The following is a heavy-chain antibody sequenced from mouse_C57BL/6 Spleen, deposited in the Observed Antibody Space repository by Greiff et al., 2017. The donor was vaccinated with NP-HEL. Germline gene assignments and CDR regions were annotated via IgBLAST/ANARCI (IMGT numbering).Heavy chain of an antibody. CDR3: ARHEEEGAYYSNSWFAY. CDR2: FYPGSGSI. CDR1: GYTFTEYT. Sequence: VKLVESGAELVKPGASVKLSCKASGYTFTEYTIHWVKQRSGQGLEWIGWFYPGSGSIKYNEKFKDKATLTADKSSSTVYMELSRLTSEDSAVYFCARHEEEGAYYSNSWFAYWGQGTLVTVSA. J-gene: IGHJ3*01. D-gene: IGHD2-5*01. V-gene: IGHV1-62-2*01.